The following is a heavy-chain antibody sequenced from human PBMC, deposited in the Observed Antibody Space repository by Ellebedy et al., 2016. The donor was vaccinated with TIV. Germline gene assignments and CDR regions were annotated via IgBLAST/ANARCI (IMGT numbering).Heavy chain of an antibody. V-gene: IGHV3-30-3*01. CDR1: GFPFSTYA. J-gene: IGHJ4*02. Sequence: GESLKISCAASGFPFSTYAMHWVRQPPGKGLEWVAAISYDGSNQFYADSVKGRFTTSRDNSKNTLYLQMNSLRADDAAVYYCAKEQTNHYFDSWGQGTLVTVSS. CDR2: ISYDGSNQ. CDR3: AKEQTNHYFDS. D-gene: IGHD1-14*01.